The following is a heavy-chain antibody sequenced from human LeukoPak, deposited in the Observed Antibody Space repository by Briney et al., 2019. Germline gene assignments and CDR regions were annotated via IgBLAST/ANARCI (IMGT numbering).Heavy chain of an antibody. D-gene: IGHD2-21*01. V-gene: IGHV3-7*04. Sequence: GGSLRLSCATSLFTFSDSRMTWVRQAPGKGLQWEANINRDGTEKHFLDSPEGRFTISRDNDKKSLYLQMSSLRPQDTAVYSCVRGDGYFESWGQGTLVTVSS. CDR3: VRGDGYFES. J-gene: IGHJ4*02. CDR2: INRDGTEK. CDR1: LFTFSDSR.